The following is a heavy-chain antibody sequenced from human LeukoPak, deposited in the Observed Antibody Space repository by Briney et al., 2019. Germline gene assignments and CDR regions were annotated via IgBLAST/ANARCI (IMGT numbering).Heavy chain of an antibody. D-gene: IGHD4-17*01. J-gene: IGHJ4*02. V-gene: IGHV3-23*01. Sequence: GGSLRLSCAASGFTFSSYAMSWVRQAPGKGLEWVSAISGSGGSTYYADSVKGRFTISRDNSKNTLYLQMNSLRAEDTAVYYCAKHSGPPTVTTDTPSDYWGQGTLVTVSS. CDR1: GFTFSSYA. CDR3: AKHSGPPTVTTDTPSDY. CDR2: ISGSGGST.